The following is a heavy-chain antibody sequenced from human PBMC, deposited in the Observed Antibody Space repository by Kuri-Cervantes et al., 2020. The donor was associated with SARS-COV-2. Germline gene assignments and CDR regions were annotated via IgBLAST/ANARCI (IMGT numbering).Heavy chain of an antibody. Sequence: GESLKISCAASGFTFSSYEMHWVRQAPGKGLEWVSYISSSSSTIYYADSVKGRFTISRDNAKNSLYLQMNSLRGEDTAVYYCARDANYGSRLPRKFDYWGQGTLVTVSS. D-gene: IGHD5-12*01. CDR1: GFTFSSYE. J-gene: IGHJ4*02. CDR2: ISSSSSTI. V-gene: IGHV3-48*01. CDR3: ARDANYGSRLPRKFDY.